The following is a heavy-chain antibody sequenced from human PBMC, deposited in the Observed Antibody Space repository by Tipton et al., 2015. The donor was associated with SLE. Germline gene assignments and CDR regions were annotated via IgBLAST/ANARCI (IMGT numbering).Heavy chain of an antibody. CDR1: GGSISSYY. CDR2: IYYSGST. D-gene: IGHD6-13*01. J-gene: IGHJ4*02. V-gene: IGHV4-59*12. Sequence: TLSLTCTVSGGSISSYYWSWIRQPPGKGLEWIGYIYYSGSTNYNPSLKSRVTISVDTSKNQFSLKLSSVTAADTAVYYCARGYSSSWCLGYWGQGTLVTVSS. CDR3: ARGYSSSWCLGY.